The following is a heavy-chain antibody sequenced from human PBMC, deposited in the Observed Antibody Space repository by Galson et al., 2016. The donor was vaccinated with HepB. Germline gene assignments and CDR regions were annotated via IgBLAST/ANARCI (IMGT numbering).Heavy chain of an antibody. CDR3: ARRSAGGSEAFLDY. V-gene: IGHV1-46*04. Sequence: SVKVSCKASGYLFSTYFIHWVRQAPGQGLEWMGLFNPSRGSTTYAQKLQGRVTMSGDTSTGTFYMELSSLTSEDTAMYCCARRSAGGSEAFLDYWGQGTLVTVSS. CDR1: GYLFSTYF. D-gene: IGHD6-19*01. J-gene: IGHJ4*02. CDR2: FNPSRGST.